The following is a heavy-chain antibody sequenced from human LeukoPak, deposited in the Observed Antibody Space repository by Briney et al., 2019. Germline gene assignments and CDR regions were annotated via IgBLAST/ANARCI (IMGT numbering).Heavy chain of an antibody. CDR2: ISSSGCTI. CDR3: ARTYQGPLYSWNVLFYY. CDR1: GFTFSDYY. J-gene: IGHJ4*02. Sequence: SGGSLRLSRAASGFTFSDYYMSWIRQAAGKGLQWVSYISSSGCTIYYADSVKGRFPLSRNNAKNSVFLQVNLLRAKDTAGYPCARTYQGPLYSWNVLFYYWGQGTLVTVSS. D-gene: IGHD1-20*01. V-gene: IGHV3-11*04.